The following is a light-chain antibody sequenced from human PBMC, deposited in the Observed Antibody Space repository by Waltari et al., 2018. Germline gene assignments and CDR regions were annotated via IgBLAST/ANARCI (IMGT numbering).Light chain of an antibody. Sequence: VLTQSPGTLSLSPGETATLSCRASQSISKYLVWYQQRPGHAPRLLIDAASTRATGVTYRFSGSGYGTDVTRTISRLEPEDFAVYYCQNHERLPATFGQGTKVEIK. J-gene: IGKJ1*01. CDR1: QSISKY. V-gene: IGKV3-20*01. CDR3: QNHERLPAT. CDR2: AAS.